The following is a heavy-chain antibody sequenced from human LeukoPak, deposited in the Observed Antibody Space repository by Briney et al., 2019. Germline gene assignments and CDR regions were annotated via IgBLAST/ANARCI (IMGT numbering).Heavy chain of an antibody. D-gene: IGHD4/OR15-4a*01. CDR3: ARCAGAGPRTDTSKIDY. V-gene: IGHV1-2*02. J-gene: IGHJ4*02. CDR2: INPNSGGT. Sequence: GASVKVSCKASGHTFTGYYMHWVRQAPGQGLEWMGWINPNSGGTNYAQKFQGRVTMTRDTSISTAYMELSRLRLDDTAVYYCARCAGAGPRTDTSKIDYWGQGTLVTVSS. CDR1: GHTFTGYY.